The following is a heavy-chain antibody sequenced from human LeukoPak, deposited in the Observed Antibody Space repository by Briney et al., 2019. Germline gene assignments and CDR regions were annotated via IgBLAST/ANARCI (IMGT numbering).Heavy chain of an antibody. CDR1: GYTFTDYY. CDR3: ARDAGSYYRNWFDP. CDR2: IIPIFGTA. J-gene: IGHJ5*02. D-gene: IGHD1-26*01. Sequence: ASMKVSCKASGYTFTDYYMHWVRQAPGQGLEWMGGIIPIFGTANYAQKFQGRVTVTTDESTSTAYMELSSLRSEDTAVYYCARDAGSYYRNWFDPWGQGTLVTVSS. V-gene: IGHV1-69*05.